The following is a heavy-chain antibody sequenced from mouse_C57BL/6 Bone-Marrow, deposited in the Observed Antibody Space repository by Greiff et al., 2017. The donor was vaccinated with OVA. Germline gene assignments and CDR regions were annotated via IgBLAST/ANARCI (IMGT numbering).Heavy chain of an antibody. J-gene: IGHJ2*01. V-gene: IGHV2-2*01. CDR3: ARTDGYYFDY. D-gene: IGHD2-3*01. Sequence: QVQLQQSGPGLVQPSQSLSITCTVSGFSLTSYGVHWVRQSPGKGLEWLGVIWSGGSTDYNAAFISRLSISKDNSKSQVFFKMNSLQAVDTAIYYCARTDGYYFDYWGQGTTLTVSS. CDR1: GFSLTSYG. CDR2: IWSGGST.